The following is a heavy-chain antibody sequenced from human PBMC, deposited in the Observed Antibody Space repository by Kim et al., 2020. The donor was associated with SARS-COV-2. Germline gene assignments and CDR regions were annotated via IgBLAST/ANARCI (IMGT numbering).Heavy chain of an antibody. V-gene: IGHV1-46*01. CDR1: GYTFTSYW. Sequence: ASVKVSCKASGYTFTSYWIHWVRQAPGQGLEWMGMINPSTTNTRYAQSFQGRVTTTSDTSTSTATMELSSLTSEDTAVDYCARAWDQNFDFWGQGTLVTV. CDR2: INPSTTNT. D-gene: IGHD1-26*01. J-gene: IGHJ4*02. CDR3: ARAWDQNFDF.